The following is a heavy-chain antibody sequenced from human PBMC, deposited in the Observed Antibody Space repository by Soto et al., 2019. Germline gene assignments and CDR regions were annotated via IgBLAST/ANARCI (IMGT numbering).Heavy chain of an antibody. Sequence: GGSLRLCCTASEVNFSIYGMNLIGQAPGKGLEWVSSISSSSSYIYYADSVKGRFTISRDNAKNSLYLQMNSLRAEDTAVYYCARGSLGYCSSTSCYMFDYWGQGTLVTVSS. CDR1: EVNFSIYG. J-gene: IGHJ4*02. CDR2: ISSSSSYI. CDR3: ARGSLGYCSSTSCYMFDY. V-gene: IGHV3-21*01. D-gene: IGHD2-2*02.